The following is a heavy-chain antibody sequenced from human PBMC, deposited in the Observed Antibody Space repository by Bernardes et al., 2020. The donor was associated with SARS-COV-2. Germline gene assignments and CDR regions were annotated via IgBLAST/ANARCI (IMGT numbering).Heavy chain of an antibody. CDR3: ARDLRVCSGGSCYEDY. CDR2: ISPTGYTT. CDR1: GFTFTTHA. Sequence: GGSLRLSCAASGFTFTTHAMTWARQAPGKGLEWVSVISPTGYTTYYADSVKGRFTISRDNSKNTLYLQMNNLRVEDTAVYYCARDLRVCSGGSCYEDYWGLGTLVTVSS. J-gene: IGHJ4*02. V-gene: IGHV3-23*01. D-gene: IGHD2-15*01.